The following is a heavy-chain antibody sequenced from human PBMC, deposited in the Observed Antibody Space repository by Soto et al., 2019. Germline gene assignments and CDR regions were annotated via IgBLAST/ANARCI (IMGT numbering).Heavy chain of an antibody. CDR3: AGSGSSPSYYYYGMDV. V-gene: IGHV4-59*01. D-gene: IGHD3-10*01. CDR2: IYYSGST. Sequence: PSETLSLTCTVSGGSISSYCWGCIRQPPGKGLEWIGYIYYSGSTNYNPSLKSRVTISVDTSKNQFSLKLSSVTAADTAVYYCAGSGSSPSYYYYGMDVWGQGTTVTVSS. J-gene: IGHJ6*02. CDR1: GGSISSYC.